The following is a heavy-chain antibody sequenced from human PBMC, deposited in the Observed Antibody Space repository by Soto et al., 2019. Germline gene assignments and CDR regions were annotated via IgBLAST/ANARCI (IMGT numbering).Heavy chain of an antibody. J-gene: IGHJ3*02. Sequence: QVQLVQSGAEVKKPGSSVKVSCKASGGTFSSYAISWVRQAPGQGLEWMGGIIPIFGTANYAQKFQGRVSITADESTGTAFMEVISLRSEDTAVYYCARGGGSSHDAFDIWGQGTMVTVSS. V-gene: IGHV1-69*01. CDR2: IIPIFGTA. CDR3: ARGGGSSHDAFDI. CDR1: GGTFSSYA. D-gene: IGHD1-26*01.